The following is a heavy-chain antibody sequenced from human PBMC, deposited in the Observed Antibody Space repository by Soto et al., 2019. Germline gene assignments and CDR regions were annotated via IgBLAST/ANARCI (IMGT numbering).Heavy chain of an antibody. Sequence: PSETLSLTCTVSGGSISSGGYYWSWIRQHPGKGLEWIGYIYYSGSTYYKQSLKSRVTISVDTSKNQYSLKLSSETAADTAVYYCSISSVLRYDILTGYPLDNYFDYWGQGTLVTVSS. D-gene: IGHD3-9*01. J-gene: IGHJ4*02. CDR3: SISSVLRYDILTGYPLDNYFDY. CDR2: IYYSGST. CDR1: GGSISSGGYY. V-gene: IGHV4-31*03.